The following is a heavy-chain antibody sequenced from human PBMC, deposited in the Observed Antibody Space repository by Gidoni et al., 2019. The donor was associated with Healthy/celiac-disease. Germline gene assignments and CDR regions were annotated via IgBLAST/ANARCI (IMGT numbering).Heavy chain of an antibody. CDR1: GGSTSSSSYY. D-gene: IGHD6-13*01. Sequence: QMQLQEPGPGLVKHSETLSLTCTVAGGSTSSSSYYWGWIRQPPGKGLEWIGSIYYSGSTYYNPSLKSRVTISVDTSKNQFSLKLSSVTAADTAVYYCARHFGSQGIIAAAGQFDYWGQGTLVTVSS. CDR3: ARHFGSQGIIAAAGQFDY. V-gene: IGHV4-39*01. J-gene: IGHJ4*02. CDR2: IYYSGST.